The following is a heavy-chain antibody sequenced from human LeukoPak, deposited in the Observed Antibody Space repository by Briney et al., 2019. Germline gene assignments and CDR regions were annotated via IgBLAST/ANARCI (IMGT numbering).Heavy chain of an antibody. D-gene: IGHD2-8*01. J-gene: IGHJ4*02. CDR2: TSYDGSNT. Sequence: GRSLRLSCVASGFIFSNYAMHWVRQAPGKGLEWVAVTSYDGSNTYYADSVKGRFSISRDNSKNTVYLQMNSLRAEDTAVYYCAIVPGGSEFDYWGQGTLVTVSS. CDR3: AIVPGGSEFDY. CDR1: GFIFSNYA. V-gene: IGHV3-33*08.